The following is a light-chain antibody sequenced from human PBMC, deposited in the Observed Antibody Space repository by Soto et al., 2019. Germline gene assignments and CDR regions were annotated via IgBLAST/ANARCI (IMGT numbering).Light chain of an antibody. Sequence: DIQMTQSPSTRSASVGDRVSITCRASQRIGSWLAWYQQKPGKVPKLLIHDASTLISGVPSRFSGTGSGTEFTLSIASLQPDDFATYYCLHYYTYPLTFGQGTKVDIK. V-gene: IGKV1-5*01. CDR3: LHYYTYPLT. J-gene: IGKJ1*01. CDR2: DAS. CDR1: QRIGSW.